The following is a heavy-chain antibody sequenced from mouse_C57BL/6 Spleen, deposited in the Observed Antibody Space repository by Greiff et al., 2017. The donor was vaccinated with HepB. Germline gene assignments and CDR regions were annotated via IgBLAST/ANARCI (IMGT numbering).Heavy chain of an antibody. CDR3: ARFGYYDYAMDY. J-gene: IGHJ4*01. CDR2: IHPNSGST. D-gene: IGHD2-3*01. Sequence: QVQLKQPGAELVKPGASVKLSCKASGYTFTSYWMHWVKQRPGQGLEWIGMIHPNSGSTNYNEKFKSKATLTVDKSSSTAYMQLSSLTSEDSAVYYCARFGYYDYAMDYWGQGTSVTVSS. CDR1: GYTFTSYW. V-gene: IGHV1-64*01.